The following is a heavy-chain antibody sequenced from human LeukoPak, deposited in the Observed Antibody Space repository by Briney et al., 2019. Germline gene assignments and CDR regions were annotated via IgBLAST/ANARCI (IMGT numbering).Heavy chain of an antibody. CDR1: GGYITTYD. Sequence: SDTLSLTCTVAGGYITTYDWTWIRQTPGKGLEWIGYIYYGGNTNYNPSLNSRVTISVDTSKSQISLNLSSVTAADTATYYCARATFYFYMDVWGKGTTVIVSS. V-gene: IGHV4-59*07. CDR3: ARATFYFYMDV. CDR2: IYYGGNT. J-gene: IGHJ6*03.